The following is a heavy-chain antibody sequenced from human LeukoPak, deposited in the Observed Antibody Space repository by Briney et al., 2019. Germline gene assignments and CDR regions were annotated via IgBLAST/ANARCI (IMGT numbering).Heavy chain of an antibody. J-gene: IGHJ4*02. CDR2: IYYSGST. D-gene: IGHD6-13*01. CDR3: ARGEQQPDFDY. CDR1: GGSISSYY. Sequence: SETLSLTCTVSGGSISSYYWSWIRQPPGKGLEWIGYIYYSGSTNYNPSLKSRVTISVDTSKNQFSLKLSSVTAADTAVYYCARGEQQPDFDYWGQGTLVTVSS. V-gene: IGHV4-59*01.